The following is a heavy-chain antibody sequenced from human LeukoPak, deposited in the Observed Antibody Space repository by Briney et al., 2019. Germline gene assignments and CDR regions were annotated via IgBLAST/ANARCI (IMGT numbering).Heavy chain of an antibody. D-gene: IGHD5-18*01. Sequence: ASVKVSCKASGYTFTNYAMQWVRQAPGQRLEWMGWINAGNGNTKYSQEFQGRVTITRDTSASTAYMELSSLRSEDTAVYYCASGEEYSYGYRFDYWGQGTLVTVSS. CDR3: ASGEEYSYGYRFDY. CDR2: INAGNGNT. CDR1: GYTFTNYA. V-gene: IGHV1-3*01. J-gene: IGHJ4*02.